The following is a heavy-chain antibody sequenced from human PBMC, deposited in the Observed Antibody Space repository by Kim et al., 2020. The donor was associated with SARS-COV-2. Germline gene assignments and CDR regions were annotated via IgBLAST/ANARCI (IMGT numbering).Heavy chain of an antibody. Sequence: GESLKISCKGSGYSFTSYWIGWVRQMPGKGLEWMGIIYPGDSDTRYSPSFQGQVTISADKSISTAYLQWSSLKASDTAMYYCARPSYYYDSSGYGLNLNWFDPWGQGTLVTVSS. J-gene: IGHJ5*02. CDR2: IYPGDSDT. D-gene: IGHD3-22*01. CDR3: ARPSYYYDSSGYGLNLNWFDP. V-gene: IGHV5-51*01. CDR1: GYSFTSYW.